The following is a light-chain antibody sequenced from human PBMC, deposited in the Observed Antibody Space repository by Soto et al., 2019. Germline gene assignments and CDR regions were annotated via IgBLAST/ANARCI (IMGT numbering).Light chain of an antibody. J-gene: IGLJ2*01. Sequence: QSALTQPASVSGSPGQSITISCTGTSSDVGTYNLVSWYQHHPGKAPKLIIYEVNKRPSGVSNRFSGSKSGNTASLTISGLQAYDEADYYCCSYAGSFILLFGGGTKLTVL. CDR2: EVN. CDR1: SSDVGTYNL. CDR3: CSYAGSFILL. V-gene: IGLV2-23*01.